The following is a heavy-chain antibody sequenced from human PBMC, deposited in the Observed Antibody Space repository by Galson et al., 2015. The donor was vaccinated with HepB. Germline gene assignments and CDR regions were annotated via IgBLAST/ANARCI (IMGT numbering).Heavy chain of an antibody. CDR3: AKDIQLGCSSTSCYCMDV. CDR1: GFTFDDYA. D-gene: IGHD2-2*01. J-gene: IGHJ6*03. V-gene: IGHV3-9*01. CDR2: ISWNSGSI. Sequence: SLRLSCAPSGFTFDDYAMHWVRLAPGEGLEWVSGISWNSGSIGYADSVKGRFTISRDNAKNSLYLQMNSLRAEDTALYYCAKDIQLGCSSTSCYCMDVWGKGTTVTVSS.